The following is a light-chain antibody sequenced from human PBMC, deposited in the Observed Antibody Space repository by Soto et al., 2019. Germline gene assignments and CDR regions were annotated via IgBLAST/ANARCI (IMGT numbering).Light chain of an antibody. CDR1: SSDIGTYDH. Sequence: QSVLTQPASVSGSPGQSITISCSGTSSDIGTYDHVAWFQQFPGKTPKLMIYSVSNRPSGVSYRFSGSKSGNTASLTISGLQAEDEADYYCISYTVSRSYVLGTGTKVT. CDR2: SVS. J-gene: IGLJ1*01. CDR3: ISYTVSRSYV. V-gene: IGLV2-14*01.